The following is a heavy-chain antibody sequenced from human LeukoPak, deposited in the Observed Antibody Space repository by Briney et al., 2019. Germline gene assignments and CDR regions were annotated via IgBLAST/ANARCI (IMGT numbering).Heavy chain of an antibody. CDR2: ISANNGDT. Sequence: GASVKVSCKASGYTFSSYGITWVRQAPGQGLEWMGWISANNGDTNYAQKLQGRVIMTTDTSTSTAYMELRSLRSDDTAVYYCARDRGVLRYFDWSHWGQGTLVTVSS. J-gene: IGHJ4*02. CDR1: GYTFSSYG. V-gene: IGHV1-18*01. CDR3: ARDRGVLRYFDWSH. D-gene: IGHD3-9*01.